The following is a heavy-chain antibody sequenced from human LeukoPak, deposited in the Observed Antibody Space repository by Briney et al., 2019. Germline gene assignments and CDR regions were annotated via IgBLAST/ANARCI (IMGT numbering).Heavy chain of an antibody. CDR1: GFNFGSHW. J-gene: IGHJ4*02. V-gene: IGHV3-7*01. D-gene: IGHD4-17*01. CDR3: ARLRVRPSQMTTVSTFDN. Sequence: GGSLRLSCAASGFNFGSHWMTWVRQAPRKGLEWVANIKQDGSEKYYVDSVKGRFTISRDNAKNSLYLQMNSLRVEDTAVYYCARLRVRPSQMTTVSTFDNWGQGTLVTVSS. CDR2: IKQDGSEK.